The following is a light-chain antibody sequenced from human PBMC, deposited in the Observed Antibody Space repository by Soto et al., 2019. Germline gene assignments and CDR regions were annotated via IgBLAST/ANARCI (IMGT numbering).Light chain of an antibody. CDR2: FDS. J-gene: IGLJ1*01. V-gene: IGLV3-21*01. Sequence: SYELTQPPSVSVAPGKTASITCRGNNIGGKSVHWYQHKPGQAPVLVIYFDSDRPSGIPERLSGSNSGNTATLTISRVEAGDEADYYCCSYAGSYTHYVFGTGTKLTVL. CDR3: CSYAGSYTHYV. CDR1: NIGGKS.